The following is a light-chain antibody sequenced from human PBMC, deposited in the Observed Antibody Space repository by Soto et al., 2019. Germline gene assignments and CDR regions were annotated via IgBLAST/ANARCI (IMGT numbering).Light chain of an antibody. J-gene: IGKJ4*01. Sequence: DIQLTQSPSSLSAAVGDRVTITCRASQGISSFLAWFHQKPGKAPKLLIYGASALQSGVPSRFSGSGSGTEFTLTISSLQPEDFATYYCQQLKTYPVIFGGGTKVEIK. CDR2: GAS. CDR1: QGISSF. CDR3: QQLKTYPVI. V-gene: IGKV1-9*01.